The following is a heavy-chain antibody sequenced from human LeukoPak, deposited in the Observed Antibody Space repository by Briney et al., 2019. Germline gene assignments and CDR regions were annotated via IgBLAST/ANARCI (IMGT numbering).Heavy chain of an antibody. CDR1: GFTFSDYY. Sequence: GGSLRLSCVASGFTFSDYYMSWIRQAPGKGLEWVSYISSSGSTIYYADSVKGRFTISRDNAKNSLYLQMNSLRAEDTAVYYCAKDYYGSGSYSCYGMDVWGQGTTVTVSS. J-gene: IGHJ6*02. V-gene: IGHV3-11*01. D-gene: IGHD3-10*01. CDR2: ISSSGSTI. CDR3: AKDYYGSGSYSCYGMDV.